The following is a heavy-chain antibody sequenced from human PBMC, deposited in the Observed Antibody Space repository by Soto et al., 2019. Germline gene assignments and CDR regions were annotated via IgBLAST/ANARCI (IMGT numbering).Heavy chain of an antibody. CDR3: ARDAETNAWNNWFDP. Sequence: PGGSLILSCAASGFTFSSYSMNWVRQAPGKGLEWVSSISSSSSYIYYADSVKGRFTISRDNAKNSLYLQMNSLRAEDTAVYYCARDAETNAWNNWFDPWGQGTLVTVSS. CDR2: ISSSSSYI. D-gene: IGHD2-8*01. CDR1: GFTFSSYS. J-gene: IGHJ5*02. V-gene: IGHV3-21*01.